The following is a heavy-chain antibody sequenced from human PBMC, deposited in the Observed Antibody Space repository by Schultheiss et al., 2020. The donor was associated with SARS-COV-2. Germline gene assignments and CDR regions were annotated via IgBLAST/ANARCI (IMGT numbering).Heavy chain of an antibody. CDR3: ARGLLYSSGWFGDY. Sequence: SETLSLTCTVSGGSISSGGYYWTWIRQPPGKGLEWIGYIYYSGTIYYNPSLKSRISISVDTSKNQFSLKLSSVTAADTAVYYCARGLLYSSGWFGDYWGQGTLVTVSS. J-gene: IGHJ4*02. CDR1: GGSISSGGYY. CDR2: IYYSGTI. D-gene: IGHD6-19*01. V-gene: IGHV4-31*03.